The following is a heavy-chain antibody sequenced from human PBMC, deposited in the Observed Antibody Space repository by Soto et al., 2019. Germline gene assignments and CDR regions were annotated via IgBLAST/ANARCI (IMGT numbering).Heavy chain of an antibody. CDR1: GGTFTNFA. CDR2: IIPVFGKA. J-gene: IGHJ5*02. V-gene: IGHV1-69*01. D-gene: IGHD4-17*01. Sequence: QVHLVQSGAEVKKPGSSVKVSCKASGGTFTNFAISWVRQAPGQGLEWMGGIIPVFGKAKYAQRFQGRVKFTADESTRTAYMAVKSLKSDATAVYYCARGSPTTVTTWFDPWGQGTLVTVSS. CDR3: ARGSPTTVTTWFDP.